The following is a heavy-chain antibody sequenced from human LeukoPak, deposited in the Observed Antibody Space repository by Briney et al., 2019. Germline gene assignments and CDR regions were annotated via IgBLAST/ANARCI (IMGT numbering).Heavy chain of an antibody. CDR1: GFTFSSYG. CDR2: ISGSGGST. Sequence: GGPLRLSCAASGFTFSSYGMSWVRQAPGKGLEWVSAISGSGGSTYYADSVKGRFTISRDNSKNTLYLQMNRLRAEDTAVYYCAKEETYYYDSSGYYYGGRGAFDIWGQGTMVTVSS. V-gene: IGHV3-23*01. J-gene: IGHJ3*02. D-gene: IGHD3-22*01. CDR3: AKEETYYYDSSGYYYGGRGAFDI.